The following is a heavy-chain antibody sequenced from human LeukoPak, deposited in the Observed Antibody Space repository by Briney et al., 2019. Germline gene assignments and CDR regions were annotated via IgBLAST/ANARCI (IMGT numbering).Heavy chain of an antibody. CDR1: GGTFSSYA. CDR2: IIPIFGTA. J-gene: IGHJ6*04. D-gene: IGHD6-13*01. CDR3: ARDKESLGGPQLVVGMDV. Sequence: GASVKVSCKASGGTFSSYAISWVRQAPGQGLEWMGGIIPIFGTANYAQKFQGRVTITADKSTSTAYMELSSLRSEDTAVYYCARDKESLGGPQLVVGMDVWGKGTTVTVSS. V-gene: IGHV1-69*06.